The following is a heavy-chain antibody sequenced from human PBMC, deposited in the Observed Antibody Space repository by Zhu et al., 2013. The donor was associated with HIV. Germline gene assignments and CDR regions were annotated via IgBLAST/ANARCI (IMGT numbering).Heavy chain of an antibody. CDR1: GDTLKNHD. V-gene: IGHV1-8*01. J-gene: IGHJ4*02. CDR2: MNPSSGNA. D-gene: IGHD2-15*01. Sequence: QGQLVQSEAAVEEPGASLSVSCRASGDTLKNHDVHWVRQAPGQGLEFMGWMNPSSGNAGIQHKFQGKISVTWDTFTATAYLSVTRLTSADTAVYYCARVSILEVPAPRLDYWGQGTLVTVSS. CDR3: ARVSILEVPAPRLDY.